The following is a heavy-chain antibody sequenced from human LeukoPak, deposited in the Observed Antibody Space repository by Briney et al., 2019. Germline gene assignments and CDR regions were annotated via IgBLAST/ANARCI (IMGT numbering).Heavy chain of an antibody. CDR2: IYYSGSP. V-gene: IGHV4-59*01. Sequence: PSETLSLTCTVSGGSISSYYWSWIRQPPGKGLEWIGYIYYSGSPNYNPSLKSRVTISVDTSKNQFSLKLSSVTAADTAVYYCANGDYFDYWGQGTLVTVSS. D-gene: IGHD4-17*01. CDR3: ANGDYFDY. J-gene: IGHJ4*02. CDR1: GGSISSYY.